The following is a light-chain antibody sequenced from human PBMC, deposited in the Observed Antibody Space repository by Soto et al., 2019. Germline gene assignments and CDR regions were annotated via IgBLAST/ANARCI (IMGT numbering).Light chain of an antibody. CDR2: GAF. Sequence: EIVLTQSPGTLSLSPGERATLSCRASQSVTSSYLAWYQQKPGQAPRLLIYGAFSRATGIPDRFSDSGSGTDFTLTINRLEPEDFAVYYCQQYGSSITFGQGTRLEIK. CDR3: QQYGSSIT. CDR1: QSVTSSY. V-gene: IGKV3-20*01. J-gene: IGKJ5*01.